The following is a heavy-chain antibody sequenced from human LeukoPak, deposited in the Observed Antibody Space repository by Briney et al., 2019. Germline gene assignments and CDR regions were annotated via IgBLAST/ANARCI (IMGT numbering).Heavy chain of an antibody. CDR3: ARADYYDSSGYNDY. CDR1: GVTASSNY. Sequence: PGASPILSCAASGVTASSNYMWWGRQAPGEGLEWVSVIYSGGNTYYADSVKGRFTISRDNSKNTLYLQMTSLRAEDTAVYYCARADYYDSSGYNDYWGQGTLVTVSS. CDR2: IYSGGNT. D-gene: IGHD3-22*01. V-gene: IGHV3-53*01. J-gene: IGHJ4*02.